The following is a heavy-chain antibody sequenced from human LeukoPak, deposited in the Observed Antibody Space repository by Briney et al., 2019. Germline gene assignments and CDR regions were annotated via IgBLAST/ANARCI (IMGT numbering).Heavy chain of an antibody. CDR1: GGTFSSYA. D-gene: IGHD4-17*01. CDR3: ARDPLGDYMDYYYYMDV. V-gene: IGHV1-69*13. J-gene: IGHJ6*03. CDR2: IIPIFGTA. Sequence: ASVKVSCKASGGTFSSYAISWVRQAPGQGLEWMGGIIPIFGTANYAQKFQGRVTITADESTSTAYMELSRLRSDDTAVYYCARDPLGDYMDYYYYMDVWGKGTTVTVSS.